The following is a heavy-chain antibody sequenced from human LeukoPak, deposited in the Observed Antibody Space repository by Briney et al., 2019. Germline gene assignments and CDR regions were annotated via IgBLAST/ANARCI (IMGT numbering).Heavy chain of an antibody. J-gene: IGHJ5*02. CDR2: IYGDGTT. D-gene: IGHD3-10*01. CDR3: ATGAHYYGS. CDR1: GFTVRNNY. Sequence: GSLRLSCAASGFTVRNNYLTWVRQAPGKGLEWVSLIYGDGTTYYADSVKGRFTISGENFKNTLYLQMNSLTADDTAVYYCATGAHYYGSWGQGTLVTVSS. V-gene: IGHV3-53*01.